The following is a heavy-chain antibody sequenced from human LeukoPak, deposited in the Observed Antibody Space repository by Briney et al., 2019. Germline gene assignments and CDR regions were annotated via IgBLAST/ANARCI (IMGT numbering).Heavy chain of an antibody. D-gene: IGHD2-2*01. CDR2: INPNSGNT. CDR3: ARKLGYCSSTSCYGDSYNWFDP. CDR1: GYTFTSYD. V-gene: IGHV1-8*01. J-gene: IGHJ5*02. Sequence: ASVKVSCKASGYTFTSYDINWVRQATGQGLEWMGWINPNSGNTGYAQKFQGRVTMTRNTSISTAYMELSSLRSEDTAVYYCARKLGYCSSTSCYGDSYNWFDPWGQGTLVTVSS.